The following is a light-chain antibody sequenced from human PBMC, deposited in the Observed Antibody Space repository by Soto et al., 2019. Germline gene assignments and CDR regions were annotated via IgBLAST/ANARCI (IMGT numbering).Light chain of an antibody. CDR3: RSYTSRGTDFI. CDR1: SSDVGGYNY. CDR2: DVS. J-gene: IGLJ1*01. Sequence: QSALTQPASVSGSPGQSITISCTVTSSDVGGYNYVSWYQQHPGKAPKLMIYDVSDRSSGVSNRFSGSKSGNTASLTISGLQAEDEADYYCRSYTSRGTDFIFGNRTKLTVL. V-gene: IGLV2-14*03.